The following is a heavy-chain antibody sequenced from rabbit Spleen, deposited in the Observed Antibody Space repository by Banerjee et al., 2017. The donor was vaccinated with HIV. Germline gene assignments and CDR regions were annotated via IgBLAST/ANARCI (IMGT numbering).Heavy chain of an antibody. CDR3: ARGSSGYQDHFNL. J-gene: IGHJ4*01. V-gene: IGHV1S40*01. CDR1: GFSFSYNDY. D-gene: IGHD1-1*01. CDR2: IGVAITYTT. Sequence: QSLEESGGDLVKPGAALTLTCTASGFSFSYNDYMCWVRQPPGKGPEWIACIGVAITYTTYYATWAKGRFTISKTSSTTVTLQMTSLTAADTATYFCARGSSGYQDHFNLWGPGTLVTVS.